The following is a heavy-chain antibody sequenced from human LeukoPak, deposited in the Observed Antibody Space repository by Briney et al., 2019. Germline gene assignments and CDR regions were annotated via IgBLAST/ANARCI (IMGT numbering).Heavy chain of an antibody. CDR3: ATHPGGLQSGFDN. D-gene: IGHD5-24*01. Sequence: GESLKISCKGSGXSFTSYWSGWVRQMPGKGLEYMGIIHPGDSDTRYSPSFQGQVTISVDRSSSTAYIQWSRLKASDTAMYYCATHPGGLQSGFDNWGQGTLVTVSS. V-gene: IGHV5-51*01. J-gene: IGHJ4*02. CDR1: GXSFTSYW. CDR2: IHPGDSDT.